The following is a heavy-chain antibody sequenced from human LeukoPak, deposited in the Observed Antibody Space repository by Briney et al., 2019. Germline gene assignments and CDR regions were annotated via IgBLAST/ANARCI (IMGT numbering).Heavy chain of an antibody. CDR3: AIPSYYGSGSYSY. CDR2: INHSGST. J-gene: IGHJ4*02. V-gene: IGHV4-34*01. Sequence: GEINHSGSTNYNPSLKSRVTISVDTSKNQFSLKLSSVTAADTAVYYCAIPSYYGSGSYSYWGQGTLVTVSS. D-gene: IGHD3-10*01.